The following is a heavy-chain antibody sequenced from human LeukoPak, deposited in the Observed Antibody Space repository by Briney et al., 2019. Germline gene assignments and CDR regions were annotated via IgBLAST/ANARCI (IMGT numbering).Heavy chain of an antibody. V-gene: IGHV3-74*01. D-gene: IGHD2-15*01. CDR2: VNEDGSRI. Sequence: GGSLRLSCSASGFTLSQYWMHWVRQAPGKGLVWGARVNEDGSRIDHADSVRGPFTISRDITKSTLFLQMNSLRVEDSAIYYCVRDFGGEDDYWGQGILVTVSS. J-gene: IGHJ4*02. CDR1: GFTLSQYW. CDR3: VRDFGGEDDY.